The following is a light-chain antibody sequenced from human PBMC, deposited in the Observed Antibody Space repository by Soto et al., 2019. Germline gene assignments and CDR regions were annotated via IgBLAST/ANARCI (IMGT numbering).Light chain of an antibody. CDR3: QQYGNSPRYS. Sequence: EIVLTQSPGTLSLSLGERATLSCRASQSVSSNYLAWYQQKPGQAHRLLIYGTSSRATGIPDRFSGSVSGTDYTLTISRLEPEDLAVYYCQQYGNSPRYSFGQGTKLEIK. CDR1: QSVSSNY. CDR2: GTS. V-gene: IGKV3-20*01. J-gene: IGKJ2*03.